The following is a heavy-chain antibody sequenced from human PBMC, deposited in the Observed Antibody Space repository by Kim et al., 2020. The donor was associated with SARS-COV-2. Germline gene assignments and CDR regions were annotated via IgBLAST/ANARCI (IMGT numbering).Heavy chain of an antibody. CDR2: ISRSASII. J-gene: IGHJ5*01. D-gene: IGHD4-17*01. V-gene: IGHV3-48*04. CDR1: GFNFSAYS. Sequence: GGSLRLSCAAAGFNFSAYSMNWVRQAPGKGLEWVAYISRSASIIYYADSVKGRFTISRDNAKNSLHLQMDSLRVEDTAVYFCAGTADYGVFWWELDSWGQGSVVTVSS. CDR3: AGTADYGVFWWELDS.